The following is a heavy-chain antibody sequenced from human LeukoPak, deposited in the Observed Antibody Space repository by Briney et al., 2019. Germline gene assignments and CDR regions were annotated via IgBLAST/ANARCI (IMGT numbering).Heavy chain of an antibody. Sequence: SETLSLTCAVYGGSFSGYYWSWIRQPPGKVLEWIGEINHSGSTNYNPSLKSRVTISVDTSKNQFSLKLSSVTAADTAVYYCARMMYYYDSSGHSGAFDIWGQGTMVTVSS. D-gene: IGHD3-22*01. CDR2: INHSGST. J-gene: IGHJ3*02. V-gene: IGHV4-34*01. CDR3: ARMMYYYDSSGHSGAFDI. CDR1: GGSFSGYY.